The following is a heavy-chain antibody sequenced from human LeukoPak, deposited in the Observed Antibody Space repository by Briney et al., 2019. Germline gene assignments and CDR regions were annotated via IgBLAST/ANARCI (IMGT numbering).Heavy chain of an antibody. CDR1: GGSISSGDYY. CDR3: ARLDTANDRCYFDY. J-gene: IGHJ4*02. CDR2: IYYSGST. Sequence: PSQTLSLTCTVSGGSISSGDYYWSWIRQPPGKGLEWIGYIYYSGSTYYNPSLKSRVTISVDTSKNQFSLKLSSVTAADTAVYYCARLDTANDRCYFDYWGQGTLVTVSS. D-gene: IGHD5-18*01. V-gene: IGHV4-30-4*01.